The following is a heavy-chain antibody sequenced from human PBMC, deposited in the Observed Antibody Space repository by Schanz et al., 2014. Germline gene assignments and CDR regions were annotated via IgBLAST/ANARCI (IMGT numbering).Heavy chain of an antibody. V-gene: IGHV1-69*02. CDR2: IIPVLNIA. CDR1: GGTFSSYT. Sequence: QVQLVQSEAEVKKPGASVKVSCKLSGGTFSSYTISWMRQAPGQGLEWMGKIIPVLNIATYAQRFQGRVSITADTSTNTAYMELSSLRYEDTALYYCARGTMPGTFDIWGQGTMVTVSS. J-gene: IGHJ3*02. CDR3: ARGTMPGTFDI. D-gene: IGHD2-2*01.